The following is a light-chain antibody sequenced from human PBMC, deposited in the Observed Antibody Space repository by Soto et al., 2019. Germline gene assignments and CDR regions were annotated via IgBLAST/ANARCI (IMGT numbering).Light chain of an antibody. CDR2: DVT. J-gene: IGLJ2*01. Sequence: QSALTQPPSASGSPGQSVAISCTGTSSDVGGYNYVSWYQQHPGKDPKLMIYDVTERPPGVPDRVSGSKSGNTASLTVAGLQAEDEADYYCSSYAGSNNPVLFGGGTKLTVL. CDR1: SSDVGGYNY. CDR3: SSYAGSNNPVL. V-gene: IGLV2-8*01.